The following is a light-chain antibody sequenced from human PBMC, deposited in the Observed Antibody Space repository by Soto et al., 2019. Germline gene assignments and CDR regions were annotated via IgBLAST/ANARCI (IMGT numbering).Light chain of an antibody. CDR3: SSYTSSSTVV. J-gene: IGLJ2*01. CDR2: EVS. V-gene: IGLV2-14*01. CDR1: SSDVGGYNY. Sequence: QSALTQPASVSGSPGQSITISWTGTSSDVGGYNYVSWYQQHPGKAPKLMIYEVSNRPSGVSNRFSGSKSGNTASLTISGLQAEDEADYYCSSYTSSSTVVFGGGTKLTDL.